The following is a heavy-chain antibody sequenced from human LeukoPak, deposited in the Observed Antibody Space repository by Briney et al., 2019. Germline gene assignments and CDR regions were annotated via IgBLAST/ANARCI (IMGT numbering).Heavy chain of an antibody. Sequence: NPGGSLRLSCAASGFTFEDYYMSWIRQAPGKGLEWLSYISSGSHTIYYADSVNGRFTISRDNAKNSLSLHMNNLRVEDTAIYYCARAAHSGQSSRYFDSWGQGILVTVSS. J-gene: IGHJ4*02. V-gene: IGHV3-11*01. CDR3: ARAAHSGQSSRYFDS. CDR1: GFTFEDYY. CDR2: ISSGSHTI. D-gene: IGHD6-19*01.